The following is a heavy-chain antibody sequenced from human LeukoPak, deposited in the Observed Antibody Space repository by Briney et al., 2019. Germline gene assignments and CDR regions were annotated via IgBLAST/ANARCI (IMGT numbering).Heavy chain of an antibody. V-gene: IGHV4-34*01. CDR1: GGSFSGYY. D-gene: IGHD2-2*01. CDR3: ARGRIVVVPAAKKRYYMDV. J-gene: IGHJ6*03. Sequence: PSETLSLTCAVYGGSFSGYYWSWIRQPPGKGLEWIGEINHSGSTNYNPSLKSRVTISVDTSKNQFSLKLSSETAADTAVYYCARGRIVVVPAAKKRYYMDVWGKGTTVTVSS. CDR2: INHSGST.